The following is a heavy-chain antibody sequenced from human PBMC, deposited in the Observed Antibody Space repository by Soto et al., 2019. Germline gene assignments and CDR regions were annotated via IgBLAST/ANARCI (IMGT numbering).Heavy chain of an antibody. J-gene: IGHJ4*02. CDR3: ARDKLAPDIVATSNSVAGFDY. D-gene: IGHD5-12*01. CDR1: GGTFSSYA. Sequence: QVQLVQSGAEVKKPGSSVKVSCKASGGTFSSYAISWVRQAPGQGLEWMGGIIPIFGTANYAQKFQGRVTITADESTSTAYMELSSLRSEDTAVYYCARDKLAPDIVATSNSVAGFDYWGQGTLVTVSS. V-gene: IGHV1-69*01. CDR2: IIPIFGTA.